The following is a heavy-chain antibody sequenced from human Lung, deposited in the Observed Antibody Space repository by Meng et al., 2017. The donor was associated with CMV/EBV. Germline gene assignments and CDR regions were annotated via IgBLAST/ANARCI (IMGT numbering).Heavy chain of an antibody. CDR3: TRYSSGWSLADP. CDR1: GFTFGDYA. D-gene: IGHD6-19*01. V-gene: IGHV3-49*04. J-gene: IGHJ5*02. CDR2: IRSKAYGGTT. Sequence: GGSXRLXYTASGFTFGDYAMSWVRQAPGKGLEWVGFIRSKAYGGTTEYAASVKGRFTISRDDSKSIAYLQMNSLKTEDTAVYYCTRYSSGWSLADPWGQGTXVNGAS.